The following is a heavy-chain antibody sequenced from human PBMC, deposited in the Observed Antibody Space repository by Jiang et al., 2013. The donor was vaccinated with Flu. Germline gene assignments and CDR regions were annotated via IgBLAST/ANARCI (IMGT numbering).Heavy chain of an antibody. CDR1: GTVSLETMLP. V-gene: IGHV6-1*01. J-gene: IGHJ4*02. Sequence: QTLSLTCVSLRGTVSLETMLPGNWIRQSPSRGLEWLGRTYYRSMWYYDYAGSVQSRMTVNADTSNNQFSLQLNSVTPEDTAISYCARGAHGMTVALFDRWGQGTLVIVSS. D-gene: IGHD6-19*01. CDR3: ARGAHGMTVALFDR. CDR2: TYYRSMWYY.